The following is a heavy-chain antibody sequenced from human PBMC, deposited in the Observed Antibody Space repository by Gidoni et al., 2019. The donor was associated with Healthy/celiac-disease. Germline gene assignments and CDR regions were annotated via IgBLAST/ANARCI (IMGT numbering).Heavy chain of an antibody. J-gene: IGHJ4*02. CDR1: GGTFSSYA. D-gene: IGHD4-17*01. CDR3: ARSPVYGGNSGSFDY. Sequence: QVQLVQSGAEVKKPGSSVKVSCKSSGGTFSSYAISWVRQAPGQGLEWMGRIIPILGIANDAQKFKGRVTITADKSTSTAYMELSSLRSEETAVYYCARSPVYGGNSGSFDYWGQGTLVTVSS. V-gene: IGHV1-69*04. CDR2: IIPILGIA.